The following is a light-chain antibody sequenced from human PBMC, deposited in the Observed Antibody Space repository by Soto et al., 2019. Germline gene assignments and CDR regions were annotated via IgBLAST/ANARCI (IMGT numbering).Light chain of an antibody. V-gene: IGKV3-15*01. CDR2: GAS. CDR3: QQYNDWPLT. J-gene: IGKJ1*01. Sequence: DIVMTQSPGTLSVSPGERATLSCRASQSVGTYLAWYQKKPGQAPRLLIYGASTRATGIPARFSGSGSGTEFTLTISSLQSEDFAVYYCQQYNDWPLTFGQGTKVEIK. CDR1: QSVGTY.